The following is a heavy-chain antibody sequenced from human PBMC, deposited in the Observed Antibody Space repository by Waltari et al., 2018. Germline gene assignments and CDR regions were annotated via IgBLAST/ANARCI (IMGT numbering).Heavy chain of an antibody. CDR2: ISSSSITI. V-gene: IGHV3-48*04. Sequence: EVQLVESGGGLVQPGGSLRLYCAASGFTFSSYSLYWVRQAPAKGLEWVSDISSSSITIYYADSVKGRFTISRDNAKNSLYLQMNSLRAEDTAVYYCTSPRVGATYAFDIWGQGTMVTVSS. D-gene: IGHD1-26*01. J-gene: IGHJ3*02. CDR3: TSPRVGATYAFDI. CDR1: GFTFSSYS.